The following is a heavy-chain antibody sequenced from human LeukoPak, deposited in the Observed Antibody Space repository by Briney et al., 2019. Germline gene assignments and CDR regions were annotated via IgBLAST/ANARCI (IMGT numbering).Heavy chain of an antibody. CDR3: ARHTWRSGWYNEEIWDY. Sequence: GESLKISCKGSGYSFTSYWIGWVRQMPGKGLEWMGIIYPGDSDTRYSPSFQGQVTISADKSISTAYLQWSSLKASDTAMYYCARHTWRSGWYNEEIWDYWGQGTLVTVSS. D-gene: IGHD6-13*01. CDR2: IYPGDSDT. V-gene: IGHV5-51*01. CDR1: GYSFTSYW. J-gene: IGHJ4*02.